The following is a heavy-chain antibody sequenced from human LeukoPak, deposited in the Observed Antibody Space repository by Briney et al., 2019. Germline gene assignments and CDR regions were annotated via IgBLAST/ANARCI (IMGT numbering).Heavy chain of an antibody. J-gene: IGHJ3*02. V-gene: IGHV3-48*01. D-gene: IGHD3-9*01. CDR2: ISSSSSTI. Sequence: GGSLRLSCAASGFTFSSYGMTWVRQAPGKGLEWVSYISSSSSTIYYADSVNGRFTISRDNSKNTLYLQMNSLRAEDTAVYYCAKVGGYLDSYDAFDIWGQGTMVTVSS. CDR1: GFTFSSYG. CDR3: AKVGGYLDSYDAFDI.